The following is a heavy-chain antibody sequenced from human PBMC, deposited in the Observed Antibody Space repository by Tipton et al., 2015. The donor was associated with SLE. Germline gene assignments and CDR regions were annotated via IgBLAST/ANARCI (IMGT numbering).Heavy chain of an antibody. D-gene: IGHD3-10*01. Sequence: TLSLTCTVSGGSISSSSYYWGWIRQPPGKGLEWIGSIYYSGSTYYNPSLKSRVTISGDTSKNQFSLHLTSVTAADTAIYYCARVGYLGSGKTWDMDVWGKGITVTVSS. J-gene: IGHJ6*03. V-gene: IGHV4-39*07. CDR3: ARVGYLGSGKTWDMDV. CDR2: IYYSGST. CDR1: GGSISSSSYY.